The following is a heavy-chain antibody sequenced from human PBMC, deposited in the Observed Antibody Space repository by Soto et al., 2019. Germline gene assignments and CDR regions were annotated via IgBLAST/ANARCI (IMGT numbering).Heavy chain of an antibody. Sequence: GSLRLSCAASGFTFSSYAMSWVRQAPGKGLEWVSAISGSGGSTYYADSAKGRFTISRDNSKNTLYLQMNSLRAEDTAVYYCAKYHPYCSSTSCYYWGQGTLVTVSS. CDR1: GFTFSSYA. CDR3: AKYHPYCSSTSCYY. V-gene: IGHV3-23*01. J-gene: IGHJ4*02. CDR2: ISGSGGST. D-gene: IGHD2-2*01.